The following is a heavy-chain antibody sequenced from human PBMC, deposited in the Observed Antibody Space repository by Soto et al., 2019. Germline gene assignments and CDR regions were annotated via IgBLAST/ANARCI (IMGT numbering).Heavy chain of an antibody. CDR3: ARDTWIQLWGILDY. D-gene: IGHD5-18*01. J-gene: IGHJ4*02. V-gene: IGHV3-11*01. Sequence: PAGSLRLSFAASGFPFSDYYMSWIRQAPGKGLEWVSYISSSGSTIYYADSVKGRFTISRDNAKNSLYLQMNSLRAEDTAVYYCARDTWIQLWGILDYWGQGTLVTVSS. CDR2: ISSSGSTI. CDR1: GFPFSDYY.